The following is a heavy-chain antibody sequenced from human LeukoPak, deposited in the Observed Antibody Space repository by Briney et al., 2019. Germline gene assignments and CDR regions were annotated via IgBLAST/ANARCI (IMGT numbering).Heavy chain of an antibody. Sequence: GGSLRLSCAASGFTFSSYGMHWVRQAPGKGLEWVAVISYDGSNKYYADSVKGRFTISRDDSKNTLYLQVNSLRAEDTAVYYCAKDRYDSSGYSDYWGQGTLVTVSS. V-gene: IGHV3-30*18. J-gene: IGHJ4*02. CDR3: AKDRYDSSGYSDY. D-gene: IGHD3-22*01. CDR1: GFTFSSYG. CDR2: ISYDGSNK.